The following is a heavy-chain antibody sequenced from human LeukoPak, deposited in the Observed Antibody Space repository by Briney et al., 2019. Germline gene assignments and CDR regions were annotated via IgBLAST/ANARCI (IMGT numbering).Heavy chain of an antibody. J-gene: IGHJ4*02. CDR2: ISSSSSTI. CDR1: GFTFSSYS. Sequence: GGSLRLSCAASGFTFSSYSMNWVRQAPGKGLEGVSYISSSSSTIYNADSVKGRFTISRDNAKNSLYLQMNSLRDEDTAVYYCARDNHGDWIHFDYWGQGTLVTVSS. CDR3: ARDNHGDWIHFDY. D-gene: IGHD4-17*01. V-gene: IGHV3-48*02.